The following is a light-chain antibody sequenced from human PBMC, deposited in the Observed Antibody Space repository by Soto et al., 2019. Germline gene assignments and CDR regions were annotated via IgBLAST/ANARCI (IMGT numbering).Light chain of an antibody. J-gene: IGLJ2*01. CDR2: EVT. Sequence: QSALTQPASVSGSPGQSITISCTGTSSDVGGYNYVSWYQQHPGKAPKLMIYEVTNRPSEVSNRFSGSKSGNTASLTISGLQPEDEADYYCSSYTSSTTLVFGGGTKLTVL. V-gene: IGLV2-14*01. CDR1: SSDVGGYNY. CDR3: SSYTSSTTLV.